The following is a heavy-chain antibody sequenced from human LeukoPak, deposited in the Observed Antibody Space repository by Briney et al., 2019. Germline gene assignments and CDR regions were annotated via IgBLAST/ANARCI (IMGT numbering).Heavy chain of an antibody. D-gene: IGHD3-10*01. V-gene: IGHV4-38-2*02. Sequence: SETLSLTCTVSGYSISSGYYWGWIRQPPGKGLEWIGSIYHSGSTYYNPSLKSRVTISVDTSKNQFSLKLSSVTAADTAAYYCARSKVRGVISKDWFDPWGQGTLVTVSS. J-gene: IGHJ5*02. CDR1: GYSISSGYY. CDR2: IYHSGST. CDR3: ARSKVRGVISKDWFDP.